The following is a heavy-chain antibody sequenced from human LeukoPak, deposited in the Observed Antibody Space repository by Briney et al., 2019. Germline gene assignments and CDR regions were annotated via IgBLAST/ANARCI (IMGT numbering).Heavy chain of an antibody. CDR2: MNPNSGHT. V-gene: IGHV1-8*01. Sequence: ASVKVSCKATGYTVISYGIHWVRQATGQGLEWMGWMNPNSGHTGYAQKFQGRVTMTRDTSISTAFMELSSLRSEDTAVYYCVRVQSGSYARYGMDVWGQGTTVTVSS. D-gene: IGHD1-26*01. CDR3: VRVQSGSYARYGMDV. J-gene: IGHJ6*02. CDR1: GYTVISYG.